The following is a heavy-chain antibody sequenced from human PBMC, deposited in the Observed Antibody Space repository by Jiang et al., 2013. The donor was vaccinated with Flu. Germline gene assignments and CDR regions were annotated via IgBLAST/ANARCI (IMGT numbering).Heavy chain of an antibody. D-gene: IGHD1-26*01. V-gene: IGHV4-34*01. CDR2: VNLVGST. CDR3: ARRTPAYTGSYVRVFDM. J-gene: IGHJ3*02. CDR1: GGSFRDYY. Sequence: LLKPSETLSLTCGFSGGSFRDYYWTWIRQSPGRGLEWIGEVNLVGSTTYSPSLKPGISISVDTSKRQFSLRVASVTAADTAVYYCARRTPAYTGSYVRVFDMWGQGTMVTVSS.